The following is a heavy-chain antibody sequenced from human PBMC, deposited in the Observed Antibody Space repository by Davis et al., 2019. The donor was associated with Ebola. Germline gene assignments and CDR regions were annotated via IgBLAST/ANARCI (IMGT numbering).Heavy chain of an antibody. Sequence: MPSEILSLTCAVYGGSFSGYYWSWIRQPPGKGLEWIGEINHSGSTNYNPSLKSRVTISVDTSKNQFSLKLSSVTAADTAVYYCARGYSGWFDPWGQGTLVTVSS. CDR1: GGSFSGYY. D-gene: IGHD2-21*01. V-gene: IGHV4-34*01. CDR3: ARGYSGWFDP. J-gene: IGHJ5*02. CDR2: INHSGST.